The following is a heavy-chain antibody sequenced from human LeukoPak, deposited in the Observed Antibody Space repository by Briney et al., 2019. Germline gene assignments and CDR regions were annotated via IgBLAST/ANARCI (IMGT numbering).Heavy chain of an antibody. V-gene: IGHV4-59*12. CDR3: ARDSGLYDY. Sequence: SETLSLTCAVYGGSFSGYYWSWIRQPPGKGLEWIGYIYYSGSTNYNPSLKSRVTISVDTSKNQFSLKLSSVTAADTAVYYCARDSGLYDYWGQGTLVTVSS. CDR1: GGSFSGYY. CDR2: IYYSGST. J-gene: IGHJ4*02. D-gene: IGHD6-19*01.